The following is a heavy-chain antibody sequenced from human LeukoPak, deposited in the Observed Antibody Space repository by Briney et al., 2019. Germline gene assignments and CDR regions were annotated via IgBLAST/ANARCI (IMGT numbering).Heavy chain of an antibody. J-gene: IGHJ5*02. CDR3: ARSPPTYYYGSGGKAWFGP. V-gene: IGHV4-34*01. CDR2: INHSGST. Sequence: PSETLSLTCAVYSGSFSGYYWSWIRQPPGKGLEWIGEINHSGSTNYNPSLKSRVTISVDTSKNQFSLKLSSVTAADTAVYYCARSPPTYYYGSGGKAWFGPWGQGTLVTVSS. CDR1: SGSFSGYY. D-gene: IGHD3-10*01.